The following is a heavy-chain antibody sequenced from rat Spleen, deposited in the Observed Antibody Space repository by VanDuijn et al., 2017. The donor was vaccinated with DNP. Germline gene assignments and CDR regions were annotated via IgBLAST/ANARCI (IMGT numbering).Heavy chain of an antibody. CDR3: ARVNNNLYYGMDA. D-gene: IGHD1-10*01. CDR2: ISTSGGST. V-gene: IGHV5-25*01. CDR1: GFTFSNYD. Sequence: EVQLVESGGGLVQPGRSLKLSCAASGFTFSNYDMAWVRQAPTKGLEWVASISTSGGSTYYRDSVKGRFTVSRDNAKSTLYLQMDSLRSEDTATYYCARVNNNLYYGMDAWGQGTSVTVSS. J-gene: IGHJ4*01.